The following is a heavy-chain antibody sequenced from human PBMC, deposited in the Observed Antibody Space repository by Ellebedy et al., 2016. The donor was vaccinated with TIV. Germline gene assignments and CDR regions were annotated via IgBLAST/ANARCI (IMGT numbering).Heavy chain of an antibody. V-gene: IGHV5-10-1*01. J-gene: IGHJ2*01. CDR3: ARLGYCSSTSCYTWGYFDL. CDR1: GYSFTSYW. D-gene: IGHD2-2*02. Sequence: GESLKISXKGSGYSFTSYWISWVRQMPGKGLEWMGRIDPSDSYTNYSPSFQGHVTISADKSISTAYLQWSSLKASDTAMYYCARLGYCSSTSCYTWGYFDLWGRGTLVTVSS. CDR2: IDPSDSYT.